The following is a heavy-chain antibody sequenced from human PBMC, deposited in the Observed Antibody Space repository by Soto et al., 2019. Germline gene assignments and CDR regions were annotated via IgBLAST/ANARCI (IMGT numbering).Heavy chain of an antibody. CDR2: IWYDGSNK. Sequence: GGSLRLSCAASGFTFSSYGMHWVRQAPGKGLEWVAVIWYDGSNKYYADSVKGRFTISRDNSKNTLYLQMNSLRAEDTAVYYCARDGGGYNIYFDYWGQGTLVTVSS. CDR1: GFTFSSYG. CDR3: ARDGGGYNIYFDY. J-gene: IGHJ4*02. D-gene: IGHD2-15*01. V-gene: IGHV3-33*01.